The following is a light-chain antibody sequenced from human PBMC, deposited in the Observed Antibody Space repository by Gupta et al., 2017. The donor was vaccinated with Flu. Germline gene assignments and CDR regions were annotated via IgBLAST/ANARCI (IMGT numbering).Light chain of an antibody. J-gene: IGKJ1*01. V-gene: IGKV4-1*01. CDR2: WAS. Sequence: DMVMTQSPDSLAVSLGERATINCKSSQSVLYSSNNKNYLAWYQQKPGQPPKLLIYWASTRESGVTDRFSGSGSGTDFTLTISSLQAEDVAVYYCQQYYNTPWTFGQGTKVEV. CDR1: QSVLYSSNNKNY. CDR3: QQYYNTPWT.